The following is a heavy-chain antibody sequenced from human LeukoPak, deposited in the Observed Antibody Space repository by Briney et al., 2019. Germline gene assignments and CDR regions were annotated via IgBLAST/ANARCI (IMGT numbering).Heavy chain of an antibody. J-gene: IGHJ4*02. CDR1: GFTFSSYA. CDR3: AKGSSSGYYYEWSIDY. D-gene: IGHD3-22*01. CDR2: ISWDGGST. V-gene: IGHV3-43D*03. Sequence: GGSLRLSCAASGFTFSSYAMSWVRQAPGKGLEWVSLISWDGGSTYYADSVKGRSTISRDNSKNSLYLQMNSLRAEDTALYYCAKGSSSGYYYEWSIDYWGQGTLVTVSS.